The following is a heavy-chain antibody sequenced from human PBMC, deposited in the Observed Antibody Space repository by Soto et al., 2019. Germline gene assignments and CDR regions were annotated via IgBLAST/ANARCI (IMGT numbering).Heavy chain of an antibody. CDR2: INSNTGGT. CDR3: AKEDPSGRYSLDY. Sequence: ASVKVSCKASGYTFKDYFLHWVRQAPGQGLEWMGWINSNTGGTNYAQKFQGRVTMTRDTPISTAYMELSRLTSEDTAVYFCAKEDPSGRYSLDYWGQGSQVTVSS. CDR1: GYTFKDYF. V-gene: IGHV1-2*02. D-gene: IGHD1-26*01. J-gene: IGHJ4*02.